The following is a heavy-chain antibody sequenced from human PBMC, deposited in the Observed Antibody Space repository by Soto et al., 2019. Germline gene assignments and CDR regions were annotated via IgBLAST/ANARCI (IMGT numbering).Heavy chain of an antibody. CDR3: TRVYYYDSSGYYWFDY. CDR1: GFTFGDYA. V-gene: IGHV3-49*04. D-gene: IGHD3-22*01. J-gene: IGHJ4*02. Sequence: PGGSLRLSCTASGFTFGDYAMSWVRQAPGKGLERVGFIRSKAYGGTTEYAASVKGRITISRDDSKSIAYLQMNSLKTEDTAVYYCTRVYYYDSSGYYWFDYWGQGTLVTVSS. CDR2: IRSKAYGGTT.